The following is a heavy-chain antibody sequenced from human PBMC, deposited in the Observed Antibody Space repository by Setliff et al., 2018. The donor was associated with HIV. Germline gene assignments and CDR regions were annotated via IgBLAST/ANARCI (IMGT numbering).Heavy chain of an antibody. CDR3: ARDVGSGSYYGFYYYDMDV. CDR2: IYSGGST. V-gene: IGHV3-53*01. CDR1: GFTVSSDY. Sequence: PGGSLRLSCAASGFTVSSDYMSWVRQAPGKGLEWVSVIYSGGSTYYADSVKGRFTISSDNSKNTLYLQMNSLRAEDTAVYYCARDVGSGSYYGFYYYDMDVWGQGTTVTVSS. D-gene: IGHD1-26*01. J-gene: IGHJ6*02.